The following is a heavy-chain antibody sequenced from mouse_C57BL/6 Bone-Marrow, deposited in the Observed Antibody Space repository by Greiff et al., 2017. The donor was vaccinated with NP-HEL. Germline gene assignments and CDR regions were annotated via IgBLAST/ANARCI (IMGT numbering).Heavy chain of an antibody. Sequence: VQVVESGAELARPGASVKLSCKASGYTFTSYGISWVKQRTGQGLEWIGEIYPRSGNTYYNEKFKGKATLTADKSSSTAYMELRSLTSEDSAVYFCARGELLGWYFDVWGTGTTVTVSS. D-gene: IGHD1-1*01. CDR1: GYTFTSYG. CDR3: ARGELLGWYFDV. CDR2: IYPRSGNT. V-gene: IGHV1-81*01. J-gene: IGHJ1*03.